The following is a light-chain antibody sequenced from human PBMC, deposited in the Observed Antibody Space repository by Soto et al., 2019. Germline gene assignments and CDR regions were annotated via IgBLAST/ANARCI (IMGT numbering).Light chain of an antibody. CDR3: QEYNSYTGT. J-gene: IGKJ1*01. CDR2: AAS. V-gene: IGKV1-5*01. Sequence: EIQMIQSPSTLSASVGDRVTVTCRASQSISSWLAWYQQKPGKAPKLLIYAASSLQSGVPSRFSGSGSGTEFTLTISSLQPDDFGTYYCQEYNSYTGTFAPGTMVDI. CDR1: QSISSW.